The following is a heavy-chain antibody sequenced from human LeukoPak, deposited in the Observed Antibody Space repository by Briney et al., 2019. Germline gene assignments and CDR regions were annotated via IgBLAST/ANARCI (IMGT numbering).Heavy chain of an antibody. V-gene: IGHV1-2*02. D-gene: IGHD5-18*01. J-gene: IGHJ4*02. CDR2: INPNSGGT. CDR1: GYTFIGYY. CDR3: ARAWNTYGDFDY. Sequence: ASVKVPCKASGYTFIGYYMNWVRQAPGQGLEWMGWINPNSGGTNYAQKFQSRVTMTRDTSISTDYMELRRLTSGDTAVYYCARAWNTYGDFDYWGQGTVVTVSS.